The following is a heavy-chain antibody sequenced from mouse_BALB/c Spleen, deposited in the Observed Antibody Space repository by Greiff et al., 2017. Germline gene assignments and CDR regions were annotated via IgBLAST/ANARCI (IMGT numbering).Heavy chain of an antibody. V-gene: IGHV5-9-3*01. CDR1: GFTFSSYA. CDR3: ARQRDYDYPYAMDY. Sequence: EVMLVESGGGLVKPGGSLKLSCAASGFTFSSYAMSWVRQTPEKRLEWVATISSSGSYTYYPDSVKGRFTISRDNAKNTLYLQMSSLRSEDTAMYYCARQRDYDYPYAMDYWGQGTSVTVSS. D-gene: IGHD2-4*01. CDR2: ISSSGSYT. J-gene: IGHJ4*01.